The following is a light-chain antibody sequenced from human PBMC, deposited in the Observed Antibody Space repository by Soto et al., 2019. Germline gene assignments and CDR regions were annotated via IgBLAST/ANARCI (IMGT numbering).Light chain of an antibody. CDR3: QQYNYFST. J-gene: IGKJ3*01. CDR1: ESVTRD. Sequence: DIQMTQSPSTLSASVGDRVTITCRASESVTRDLAWYQQRSCKAPSLLIYDISTLESGVPSRFGGSGSGTEFTLTISSLQTDDFATYYCQQYNYFSTFAPGTTVEIE. V-gene: IGKV1-5*01. CDR2: DIS.